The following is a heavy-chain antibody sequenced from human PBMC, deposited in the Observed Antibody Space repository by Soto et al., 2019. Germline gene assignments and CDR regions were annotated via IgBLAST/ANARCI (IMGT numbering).Heavy chain of an antibody. V-gene: IGHV5-51*01. CDR3: ALTGGFAPVYGFDV. CDR1: GDSFSNYW. CDR2: IYLGDSDT. Sequence: GESLKISCKGSGDSFSNYWIAWVRQMPGKGLEWMGIIYLGDSDTRYSPSFEGQVTLSADRSTSTVFLEWSFLKTSDTAMYFCALTGGFAPVYGFDVWGQGTSVTVSS. J-gene: IGHJ6*02. D-gene: IGHD3-16*01.